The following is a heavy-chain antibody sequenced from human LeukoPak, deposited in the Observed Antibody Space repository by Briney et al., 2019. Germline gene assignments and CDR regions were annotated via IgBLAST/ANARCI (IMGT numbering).Heavy chain of an antibody. D-gene: IGHD2-2*01. CDR3: ANGGYCSVTSCYPQWFDT. Sequence: SETLSLTCTVSGGPLSSYHWIWILQPPGMGLEWIGYIYHSGSTNYNPSLKSRVTMSGDTSKNQFSLKLRSVTAADTAVYYCANGGYCSVTSCYPQWFDTWGQGTLVTVSS. CDR1: GGPLSSYH. V-gene: IGHV4-59*01. J-gene: IGHJ5*02. CDR2: IYHSGST.